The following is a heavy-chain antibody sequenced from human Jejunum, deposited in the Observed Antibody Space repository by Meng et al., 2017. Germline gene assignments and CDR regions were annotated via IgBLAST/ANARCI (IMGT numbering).Heavy chain of an antibody. D-gene: IGHD2-15*01. Sequence: GESLKISCAASEFTFSQYWMSWVRQAPGKGLEWVGDINPDGSETQSVDSVKGRFTIFRDNARNSLHLQMNSLRVEDTAVYYCARVVGPCCGRICLSYFFDSWGHGTRVTVSS. J-gene: IGHJ4*01. V-gene: IGHV3-7*01. CDR2: INPDGSET. CDR3: ARVVGPCCGRICLSYFFDS. CDR1: EFTFSQYW.